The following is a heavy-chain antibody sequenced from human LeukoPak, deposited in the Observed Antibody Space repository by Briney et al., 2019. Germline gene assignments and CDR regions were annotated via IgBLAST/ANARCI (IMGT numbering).Heavy chain of an antibody. J-gene: IGHJ4*02. D-gene: IGHD3-22*01. CDR2: ISAYNGNT. CDR1: GYTFTSYG. V-gene: IGHV1-18*01. Sequence: ASVKVSCKASGYTFTSYGISWVRQAPGQGLEWMGWISAYNGNTNYAQKLQGRVTMTTDTSTSTAYMELRSLRSDDTAVYYCGYYYDSSGYYSSDYWGQGTLVTVSS. CDR3: GYYYDSSGYYSSDY.